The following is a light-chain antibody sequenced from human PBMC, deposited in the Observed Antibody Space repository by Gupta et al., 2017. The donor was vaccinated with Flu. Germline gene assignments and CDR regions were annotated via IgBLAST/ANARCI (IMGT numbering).Light chain of an antibody. Sequence: PSSLSGSDGDRVTITCRASQRIATFLKWYQQKPGEAPKLLIFDASSLQTGVPSRFSGRGSGTDFALSISSLQPEDFATYYCQQSYSVPWTFGQGTRVE. V-gene: IGKV1-39*01. CDR3: QQSYSVPWT. J-gene: IGKJ1*01. CDR1: QRIATF. CDR2: DAS.